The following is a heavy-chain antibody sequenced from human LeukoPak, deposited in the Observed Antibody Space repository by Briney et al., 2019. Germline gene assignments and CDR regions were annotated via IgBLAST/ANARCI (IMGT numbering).Heavy chain of an antibody. Sequence: GASVKVSCKASGYTFTSYGISWVRQAPGQGLEWMGGIIPIFGTANYAQKFQGRVTITTDESTSTAYMELSSLRSEDTAVYYCARGDYGDYFYYFDYWGQGTLVTVSS. CDR2: IIPIFGTA. D-gene: IGHD4-17*01. CDR1: GYTFTSYG. V-gene: IGHV1-69*05. CDR3: ARGDYGDYFYYFDY. J-gene: IGHJ4*02.